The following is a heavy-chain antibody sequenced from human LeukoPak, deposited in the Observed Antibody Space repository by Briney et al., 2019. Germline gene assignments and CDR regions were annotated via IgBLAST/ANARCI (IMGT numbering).Heavy chain of an antibody. J-gene: IGHJ6*03. D-gene: IGHD3-3*01. CDR1: GFTFNSYA. V-gene: IGHV3-21*01. CDR2: ISSSSSYI. Sequence: PGGSLRLSCAASGFTFNSYAMNWVRQAPGKGLEWVSSISSSSSYIYYADSVKGRFTISRDNAKNSLYLQMNSLRAEDTAVYYCARGVVIPYYYYYYMDVWGKGTTVTVSS. CDR3: ARGVVIPYYYYYYMDV.